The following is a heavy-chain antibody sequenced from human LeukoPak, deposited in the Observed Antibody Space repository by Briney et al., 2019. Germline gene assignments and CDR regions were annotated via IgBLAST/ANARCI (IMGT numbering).Heavy chain of an antibody. Sequence: SETLSLTCTVSGGSTSSYYWSWIRQPAGKGLEWIGRISTSGSTNYNPSLKSRVTISVDTSKNQFSLKLSSVTAADTAVYYCARDDILTGFDYWGQGTLVTVSS. CDR2: ISTSGST. CDR3: ARDDILTGFDY. V-gene: IGHV4-4*07. CDR1: GGSTSSYY. J-gene: IGHJ4*02. D-gene: IGHD3-9*01.